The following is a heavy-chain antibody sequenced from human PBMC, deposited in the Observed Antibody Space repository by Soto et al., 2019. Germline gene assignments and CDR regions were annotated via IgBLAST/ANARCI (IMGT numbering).Heavy chain of an antibody. CDR3: ARGEDYYDSSGHAFDI. V-gene: IGHV3-30-3*01. J-gene: IGHJ3*02. CDR1: GFTFSSYA. CDR2: ISYNENNK. D-gene: IGHD3-22*01. Sequence: GGPRRPSFPASGFTFSSYAMHWVRQTPGKGLEGVAVISYNENNKYSADSVKGRLTISRDNSKNTLYLKIKSLRDEGTAVYYCARGEDYYDSSGHAFDIWGQGTMVTVSS.